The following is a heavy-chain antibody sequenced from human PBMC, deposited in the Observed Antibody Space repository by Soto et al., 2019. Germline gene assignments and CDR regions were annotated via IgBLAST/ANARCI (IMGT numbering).Heavy chain of an antibody. V-gene: IGHV1-3*04. CDR2: INTDNGKT. J-gene: IGHJ6*02. Sequence: ASVKVSCKSSGYAFTSYALHWVRQAPGQRLEWMGWINTDNGKTKYSQRFQGRVIITRDTSASTVYMELSSLRSEDTAVYYCVRETVVEVAETPYYGLDVWGQGSTVTVS. D-gene: IGHD2-15*01. CDR3: VRETVVEVAETPYYGLDV. CDR1: GYAFTSYA.